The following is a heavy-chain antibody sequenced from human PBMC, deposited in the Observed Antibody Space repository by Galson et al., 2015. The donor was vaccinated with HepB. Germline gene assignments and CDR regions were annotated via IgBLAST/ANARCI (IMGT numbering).Heavy chain of an antibody. CDR1: GFTFSSYW. D-gene: IGHD3-22*01. J-gene: IGHJ3*02. CDR2: IRGGGGEK. Sequence: SLRLSCAASGFTFSSYWMTWVRQAPGKGLEWVSDIRGGGGEKYYVDFGKGRFTISRDNAKNSLYLQMNSLRAEDTAVDYCAKGNSKDRSGYYNVQAFDIWGQGTMVTVSS. CDR3: AKGNSKDRSGYYNVQAFDI. V-gene: IGHV3-7*03.